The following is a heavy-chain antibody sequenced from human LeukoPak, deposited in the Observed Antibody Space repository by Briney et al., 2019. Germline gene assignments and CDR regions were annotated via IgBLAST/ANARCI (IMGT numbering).Heavy chain of an antibody. J-gene: IGHJ3*02. D-gene: IGHD2-2*01. Sequence: SETLSLTCTVSGGSISSYYWSWIRQPPGKGLEWIGYIYYSGSTNYNPSLKSRVTISVDTSKNQFSLKLSSVTAADTAVYYCARGYCSSTSCYYASEDAFDIWGQGTMVTVSS. CDR1: GGSISSYY. V-gene: IGHV4-59*01. CDR3: ARGYCSSTSCYYASEDAFDI. CDR2: IYYSGST.